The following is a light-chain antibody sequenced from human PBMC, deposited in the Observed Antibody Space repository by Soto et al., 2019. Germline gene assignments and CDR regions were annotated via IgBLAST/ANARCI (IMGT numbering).Light chain of an antibody. CDR1: QSVSNNY. Sequence: ESVLAQCPGSLSLSPGERATLSCRASQSVSNNYLAWYQQKPGQAPRLLIYDASTRATGIPARFSGSGSGTEFTLTISSLEPEDFAVYYCQQRSKWPLTFGGGTKVDIK. CDR2: DAS. CDR3: QQRSKWPLT. J-gene: IGKJ4*01. V-gene: IGKV3D-20*02.